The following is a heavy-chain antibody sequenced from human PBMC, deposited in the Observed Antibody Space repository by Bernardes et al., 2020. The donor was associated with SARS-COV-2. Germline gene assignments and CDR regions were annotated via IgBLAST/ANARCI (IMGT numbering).Heavy chain of an antibody. CDR2: IYYSGST. Sequence: TLSLTCTVSGGSISSGGYYWSWIRQHPGKGLEWIGYIYYSGSTYYNPSLKSRLTISVDTSKNQFSLKLSSVTAADTAVYYCARSHITMIVVVTHFDLWGRGTLVTVSS. D-gene: IGHD3-22*01. CDR3: ARSHITMIVVVTHFDL. V-gene: IGHV4-31*03. CDR1: GGSISSGGYY. J-gene: IGHJ2*01.